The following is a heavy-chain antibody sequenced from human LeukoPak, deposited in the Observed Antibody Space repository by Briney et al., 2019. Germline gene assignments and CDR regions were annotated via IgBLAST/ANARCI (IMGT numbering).Heavy chain of an antibody. CDR2: MNPNSGNT. J-gene: IGHJ5*02. D-gene: IGHD3-10*02. CDR1: GYTFTGYY. Sequence: ASVKVSCKASGYTFTGYYMHWVRQATGQGLEWMGWMNPNSGNTGYAQKFQGRVTITRNTSISTAYMELSSLRSEDTAVYYCARDVFSEGHNWFDPWGQGTLVTVSS. CDR3: ARDVFSEGHNWFDP. V-gene: IGHV1-8*03.